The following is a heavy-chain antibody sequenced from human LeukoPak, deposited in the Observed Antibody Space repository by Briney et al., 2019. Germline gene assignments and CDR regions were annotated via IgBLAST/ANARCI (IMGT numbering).Heavy chain of an antibody. Sequence: EPSETLSLTCTVSGGSISSYYWSWIRQPPGKGLEWIGYIYYSGSTNYNPSLKSRVTISVDTSKNQCSLKLSSVTAADTAVYYCARGGDGYNPEGYFDYWGQGTLVTVSS. J-gene: IGHJ4*02. V-gene: IGHV4-59*01. CDR3: ARGGDGYNPEGYFDY. CDR2: IYYSGST. CDR1: GGSISSYY. D-gene: IGHD5-24*01.